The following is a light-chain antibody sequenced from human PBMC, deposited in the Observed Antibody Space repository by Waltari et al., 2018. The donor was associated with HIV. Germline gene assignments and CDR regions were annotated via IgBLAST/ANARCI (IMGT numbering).Light chain of an antibody. V-gene: IGKV1-39*01. CDR3: QQSFNTPLT. CDR1: QNISSY. CDR2: AAS. Sequence: DIQLTQSPSSLSASIGDRVPLTCRASQNISSYLNWYQQKPGKAPRFLIYAASSLQSGVPSTFSGSGSGTDFTLTISSLQREDFATYYCQQSFNTPLTFGGGTKVEIK. J-gene: IGKJ4*01.